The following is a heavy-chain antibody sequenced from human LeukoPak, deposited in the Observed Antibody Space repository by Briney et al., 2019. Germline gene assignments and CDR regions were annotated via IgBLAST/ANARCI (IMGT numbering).Heavy chain of an antibody. V-gene: IGHV4-30-4*01. Sequence: SETLSLTCTVSGGSISSGDYYWSWIRQPPGKGLEWIGYIYYSGSTYYNPSLKSPVSTSIDTSNNQLSLKPTSVTAADTAVYYCARVDGDYAFDYWGQGTLVTVSS. CDR3: ARVDGDYAFDY. J-gene: IGHJ4*02. D-gene: IGHD4-17*01. CDR1: GGSISSGDYY. CDR2: IYYSGST.